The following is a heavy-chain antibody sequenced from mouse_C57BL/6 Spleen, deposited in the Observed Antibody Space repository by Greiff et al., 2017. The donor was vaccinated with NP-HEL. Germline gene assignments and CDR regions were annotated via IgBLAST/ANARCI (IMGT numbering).Heavy chain of an antibody. CDR1: GYTFTDYN. D-gene: IGHD1-1*01. Sequence: EVQLQQSGPELVKPGASVKIPCKASGYTFTDYNMDWVKQSHGKSLEWIGDINPNNGGTIYNQKFKGKATLTVDKSSSTAYMELRSLTSADTAVYYCARGTYGSSYGGFAYWGQGTLVTVSA. CDR2: INPNNGGT. J-gene: IGHJ3*01. V-gene: IGHV1-18*01. CDR3: ARGTYGSSYGGFAY.